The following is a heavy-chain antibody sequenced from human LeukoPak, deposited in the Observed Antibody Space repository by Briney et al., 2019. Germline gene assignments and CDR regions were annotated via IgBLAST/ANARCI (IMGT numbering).Heavy chain of an antibody. CDR1: GYTFTSYY. Sequence: ASVKVSCKASGYTFTSYYMHWVRQAPRQGLEWMGIINPSGGSTSYAQKFQGRVTMTRDTSTSTVYMELSSLRSEETAVYYCARVYSGYDSDYWGQGTLVTVSS. CDR2: INPSGGST. CDR3: ARVYSGYDSDY. D-gene: IGHD5-12*01. V-gene: IGHV1-46*01. J-gene: IGHJ4*02.